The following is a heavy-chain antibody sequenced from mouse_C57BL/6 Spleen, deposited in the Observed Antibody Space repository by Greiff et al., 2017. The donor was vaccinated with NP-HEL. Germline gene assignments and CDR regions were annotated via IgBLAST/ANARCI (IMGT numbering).Heavy chain of an antibody. J-gene: IGHJ2*01. V-gene: IGHV1-59*01. Sequence: QVQLQQPGAELVRPGTSVKLSCKASGYTFTSYWMHWVKQRPGQGLEWIGVIDPSDSYTNYNQKLKGKATLTVDTSSSTAYMQLSSLTSEDSAVYYCARRGWLLPRYFDYWGQGTTLTVSS. CDR1: GYTFTSYW. CDR2: IDPSDSYT. CDR3: ARRGWLLPRYFDY. D-gene: IGHD2-3*01.